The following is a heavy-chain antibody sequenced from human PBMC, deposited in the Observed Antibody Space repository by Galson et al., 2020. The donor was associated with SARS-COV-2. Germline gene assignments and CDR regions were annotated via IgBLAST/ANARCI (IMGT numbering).Heavy chain of an antibody. V-gene: IGHV3-30*04. Sequence: GSLKISCAASGFTFSSYAMHWVRQAPGKGLEWVAVISYDGSNKYYADSVKGRFTISRDNSKNTLYLQMNSLRAEDTAVYYCASGLNYYDSSGYYYLGYWGQGTLVTVSS. D-gene: IGHD3-22*01. CDR2: ISYDGSNK. J-gene: IGHJ4*02. CDR1: GFTFSSYA. CDR3: ASGLNYYDSSGYYYLGY.